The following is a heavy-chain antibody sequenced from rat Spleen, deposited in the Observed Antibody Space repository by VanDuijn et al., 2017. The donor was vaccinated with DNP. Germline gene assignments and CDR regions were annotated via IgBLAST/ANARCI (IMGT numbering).Heavy chain of an antibody. CDR1: GFSLTSYG. J-gene: IGHJ4*01. Sequence: QVHLKESGPGLVQPSQTLSLTCTVSGFSLTSYGVSWVRQPPGKGLEWMGVIWNTGGTRYSSALKSRLSISRDTSKSQVFLKMNSLQTEDTAIYFCMSVAMDAWGQGTSVTVSS. CDR3: MSVAMDA. V-gene: IGHV2-41*01. CDR2: IWNTGGT.